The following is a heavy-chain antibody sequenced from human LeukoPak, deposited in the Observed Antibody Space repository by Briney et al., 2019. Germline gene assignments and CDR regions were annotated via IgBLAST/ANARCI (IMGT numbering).Heavy chain of an antibody. CDR2: TYYRSEWYN. CDR3: AAALGATTRWFDP. Sequence: SQTLSLTCAISGDSVSSNSAAWNWIRQSPSRGLEWLGRTYYRSEWYNDYAVSVKSRITINPDTSKNQFSLHLNSVTPEDTAVYYRAAALGATTRWFDPWGQGTLVTVSS. V-gene: IGHV6-1*01. J-gene: IGHJ5*02. D-gene: IGHD1-26*01. CDR1: GDSVSSNSAA.